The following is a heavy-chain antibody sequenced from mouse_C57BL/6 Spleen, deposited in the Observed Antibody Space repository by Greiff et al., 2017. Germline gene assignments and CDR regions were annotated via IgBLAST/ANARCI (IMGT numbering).Heavy chain of an antibody. V-gene: IGHV5-6*01. CDR3: ESPYGSSSWFAY. CDR2: ISSGGSYT. J-gene: IGHJ3*01. D-gene: IGHD1-1*01. Sequence: EVQGVESGGDLVKPGGSLKLSCAASGFTFSSYGMSWVRQTPDKRLEWVATISSGGSYTYYPDSVKGRFTISRDNAKNTLYLQMSSLKSEDTALYYCESPYGSSSWFAYWGQGTLVTVSA. CDR1: GFTFSSYG.